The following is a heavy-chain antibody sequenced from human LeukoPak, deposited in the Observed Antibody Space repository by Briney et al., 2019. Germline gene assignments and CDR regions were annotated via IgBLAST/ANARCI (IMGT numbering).Heavy chain of an antibody. D-gene: IGHD3-22*01. V-gene: IGHV3-30*04. CDR3: ARDGRHSSGFNYYYYYYMDV. J-gene: IGHJ6*03. Sequence: GRSLRLSCAASGFTFSSYVMHWVRQAPGKGLEWVAIISYDGSNEYYADSVKGRFTISRDNSKNTLYLQMNSLRAEDTAVYYCARDGRHSSGFNYYYYYYMDVWGKGTTVTVSS. CDR1: GFTFSSYV. CDR2: ISYDGSNE.